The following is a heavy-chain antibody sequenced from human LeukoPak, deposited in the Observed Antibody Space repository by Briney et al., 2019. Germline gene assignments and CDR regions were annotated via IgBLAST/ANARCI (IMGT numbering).Heavy chain of an antibody. V-gene: IGHV3-48*04. Sequence: PGGSLRLFCVATGFTFSSHSMNWVRQAPGKGLQWVSYISSSSSTIYYADSVKGRFTISRDNAKNSLYLQMNSLRAEDTAVYYCARVSSSSPFDYWGQGTLVTVSS. CDR1: GFTFSSHS. J-gene: IGHJ4*02. CDR2: ISSSSSTI. CDR3: ARVSSSSPFDY. D-gene: IGHD6-6*01.